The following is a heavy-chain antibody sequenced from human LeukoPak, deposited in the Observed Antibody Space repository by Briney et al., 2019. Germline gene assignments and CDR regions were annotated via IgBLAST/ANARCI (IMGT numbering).Heavy chain of an antibody. Sequence: GGSLRLSCAASGFTFSSYAMSWVRQAPGKGLEWISAISGSGGSTYYADSVKGRFTISRDNSKNTLYLQMNSLRAEDTAVYYCAKVRRPYYDILTGYYNAYYYYGMDVWGQGTTVTVSS. V-gene: IGHV3-23*01. CDR2: ISGSGGST. D-gene: IGHD3-9*01. J-gene: IGHJ6*02. CDR3: AKVRRPYYDILTGYYNAYYYYGMDV. CDR1: GFTFSSYA.